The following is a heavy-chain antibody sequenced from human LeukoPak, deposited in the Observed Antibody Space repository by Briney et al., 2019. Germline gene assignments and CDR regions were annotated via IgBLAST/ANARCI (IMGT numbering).Heavy chain of an antibody. V-gene: IGHV5-51*01. D-gene: IGHD2-2*01. CDR1: GYSFTSYW. Sequence: GESLKISCKGSGYSFTSYWIGWVRQMPGEGLEWMGIIYPGDSVTRYSPSFQGQVTISADKSISTAYLQWSSLKASDTAMYYCARPGYCSSTSCYDLFFDYWGQGTLVTVSS. CDR3: ARPGYCSSTSCYDLFFDY. CDR2: IYPGDSVT. J-gene: IGHJ4*02.